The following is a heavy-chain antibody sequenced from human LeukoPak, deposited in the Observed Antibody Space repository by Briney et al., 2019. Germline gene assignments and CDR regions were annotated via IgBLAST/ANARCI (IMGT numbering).Heavy chain of an antibody. CDR1: GFTFSSYW. V-gene: IGHV3-74*01. CDR2: ISRDGSNT. D-gene: IGHD1-20*01. CDR3: ARAVIGTTSAAFDI. Sequence: GGSPRLSCAASGFTFSSYWMHWVRQAPGKELVWVSHISRDGSNTNYADSAKGRFTISRDNAKNTLSLEMNSLRAEDTGVYYCARAVIGTTSAAFDIWGQGTMITVSS. J-gene: IGHJ3*02.